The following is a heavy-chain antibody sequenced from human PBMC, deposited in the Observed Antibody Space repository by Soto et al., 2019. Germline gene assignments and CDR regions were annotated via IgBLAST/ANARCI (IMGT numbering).Heavy chain of an antibody. V-gene: IGHV3-74*01. CDR3: AGYNWNSQNY. CDR2: IKPDGSWT. CDR1: GFTFSSYW. J-gene: IGHJ4*01. D-gene: IGHD1-7*01. Sequence: PGGSLRLSCAASGFTFSSYWMHWVHQAPGKGLVWVSRIKPDGSWTIHADSAKGRFTISRDNAKSMVYLQMNSLRVEDTAVYYCAGYNWNSQNYWGHGTLVTVSS.